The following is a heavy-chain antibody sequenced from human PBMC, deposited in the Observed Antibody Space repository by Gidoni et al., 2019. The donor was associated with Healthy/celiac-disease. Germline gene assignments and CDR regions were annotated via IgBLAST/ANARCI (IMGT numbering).Heavy chain of an antibody. D-gene: IGHD3-22*01. J-gene: IGHJ4*02. CDR2: IYYSGST. Sequence: HLQLQASGPGLVKPSETLSLPCTVSGGSISRSSYYWGWIRQPPGKGLEWIGSIYYSGSTYYNPSLKSRVTISVDTSKNQFSLKLSSVTAADTAVYYCARDMYDSSGYPYYFDYWGQGTLVTVSS. V-gene: IGHV4-39*07. CDR1: GGSISRSSYY. CDR3: ARDMYDSSGYPYYFDY.